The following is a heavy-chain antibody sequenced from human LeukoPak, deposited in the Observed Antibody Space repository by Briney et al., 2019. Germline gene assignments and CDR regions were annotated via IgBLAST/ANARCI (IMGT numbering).Heavy chain of an antibody. CDR3: ARLPPDYSGSDY. V-gene: IGHV5-51*01. D-gene: IGHD1-26*01. Sequence: GESLKISCKTSGYSFTSYWIGWVRQMPGKGLEWMGIIYPGNSDIRYSPSFQGQVTISADRSIRAAYLQWSSLKASDTAIYYCARLPPDYSGSDYRGQGTLVTVSS. CDR1: GYSFTSYW. CDR2: IYPGNSDI. J-gene: IGHJ4*02.